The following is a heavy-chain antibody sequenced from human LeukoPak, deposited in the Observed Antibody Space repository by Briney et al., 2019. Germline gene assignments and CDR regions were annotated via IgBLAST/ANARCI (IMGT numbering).Heavy chain of an antibody. CDR3: TRVSSGAAAGTDDY. CDR2: IRSKAYGGTT. D-gene: IGHD6-13*01. CDR1: GFTFGDYA. V-gene: IGHV3-49*03. J-gene: IGHJ4*02. Sequence: GGSLRLSCTASGFTFGDYAMSWFRQAPGKGLEWVGFIRSKAYGGTTEYAASVKGRFTISRDDSKSIAYLQMNSLKTEDTAVYYCTRVSSGAAAGTDDYWGQGTLVTVSS.